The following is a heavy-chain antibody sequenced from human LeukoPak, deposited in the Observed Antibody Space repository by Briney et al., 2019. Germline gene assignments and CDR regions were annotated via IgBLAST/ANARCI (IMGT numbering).Heavy chain of an antibody. CDR3: VFTYYYGSGSLPGFDY. D-gene: IGHD3-10*01. V-gene: IGHV7-4-1*02. CDR1: GYTFTSYA. J-gene: IGHJ4*02. CDR2: INTNTGNP. Sequence: GASVKVSCKASGYTFTSYATNWVRQAPGQGLEWMGWINTNTGNPTYAQGFTGRFVFSLDTSVSTAYLQISSLKAEDTAVYYCVFTYYYGSGSLPGFDYWGQGTLVTVSS.